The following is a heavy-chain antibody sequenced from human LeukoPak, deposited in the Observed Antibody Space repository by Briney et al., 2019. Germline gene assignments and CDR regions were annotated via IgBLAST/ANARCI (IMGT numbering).Heavy chain of an antibody. CDR1: GYTFSDYY. J-gene: IGHJ5*02. V-gene: IGHV1-2*02. D-gene: IGHD3-10*01. CDR2: INPNSGGT. CDR3: ARGGHRRYYYTSGSAFDP. Sequence: ASVKVSCKASGYTFSDYYIHRVRQAPGQGLECMGWINPNSGGTNYAQKLQGRVTMTTDTSTSTAYMELRSLRSDDTAVYYCARGGHRRYYYTSGSAFDPWGQGTLVTVSS.